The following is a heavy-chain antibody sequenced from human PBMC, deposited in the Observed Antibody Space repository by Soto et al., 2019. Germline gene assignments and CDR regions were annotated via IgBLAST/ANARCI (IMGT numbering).Heavy chain of an antibody. CDR2: ISAYNGNT. V-gene: IGHV1-18*01. CDR1: GYTFTSYG. Sequence: QVQLVQSGAEVKKPGASVKVSCKASGYTFTSYGISWVRQAPGQGLEWMGWISAYNGNTNYAQKLQGRVTMTTDTATRTAYMEMRSRRSDATAVYYCARDRITMVRGVIGASMDVRGQGTTVTVSS. CDR3: ARDRITMVRGVIGASMDV. D-gene: IGHD3-10*01. J-gene: IGHJ6*02.